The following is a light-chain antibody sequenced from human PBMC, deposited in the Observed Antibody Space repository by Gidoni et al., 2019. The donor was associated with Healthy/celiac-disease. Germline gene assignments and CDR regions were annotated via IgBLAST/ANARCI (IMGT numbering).Light chain of an antibody. CDR1: QSLLHSNGYNY. Sequence: DIVMSQSPLSLPVTPGEPASISCRSSQSLLHSNGYNYLDWYLQKPGQSPQLLIYLGSNRASGVPARFSGSGSGTDFPLKISRVEAEDVGVYYCMQALQTPRFGQGTK. V-gene: IGKV2-28*01. CDR3: MQALQTPR. J-gene: IGKJ1*01. CDR2: LGS.